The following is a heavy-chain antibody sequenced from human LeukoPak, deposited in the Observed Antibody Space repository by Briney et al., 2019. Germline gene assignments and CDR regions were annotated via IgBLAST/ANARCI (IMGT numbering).Heavy chain of an antibody. CDR3: ATMGYDFWSGYWPDY. CDR1: GFSFSSHG. D-gene: IGHD3-3*01. Sequence: PGGSLRLSCAASGFSFSSHGMHWVRQAPGKGLEWVSFIRNDGTNKFYADSVKGRFTISRDNSKNTLYLQMDSLGAEDTAEYYCATMGYDFWSGYWPDYWGQGTLVTVSS. V-gene: IGHV3-30*02. J-gene: IGHJ4*02. CDR2: IRNDGTNK.